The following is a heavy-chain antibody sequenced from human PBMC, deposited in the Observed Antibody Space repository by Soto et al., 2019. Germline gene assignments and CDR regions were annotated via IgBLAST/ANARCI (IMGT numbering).Heavy chain of an antibody. V-gene: IGHV4-39*01. D-gene: IGHD2-15*01. CDR3: ARHTPAISISDH. CDR2: IYYSGST. Sequence: PGGSLRLSCAASGFTVSSNYWGWIRQPPGKGLEWIGSIYYSGSTYYNPSLKSRVTISVDTSKNQFSLKLSSVTAADTAVYYCARHTPAISISDHWGQGTLVTVSS. J-gene: IGHJ4*02. CDR1: GFTVSSNY.